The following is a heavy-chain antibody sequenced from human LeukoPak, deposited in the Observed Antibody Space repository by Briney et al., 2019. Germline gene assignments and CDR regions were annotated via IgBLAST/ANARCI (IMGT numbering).Heavy chain of an antibody. CDR3: ARQEYCSGGSCYTWFDP. CDR2: IYPGDSDI. CDR1: GYRFSNYW. J-gene: IGHJ5*02. V-gene: IGHV5-51*01. D-gene: IGHD2-15*01. Sequence: GESLKISCQGPGYRFSNYWIGWVRHMPGKGLEWMGMIYPGDSDIRYSPSFQGQVTISADKSISAAYLQWSSLKASDTAMYYCARQEYCSGGSCYTWFDPWGQGTLVTVSS.